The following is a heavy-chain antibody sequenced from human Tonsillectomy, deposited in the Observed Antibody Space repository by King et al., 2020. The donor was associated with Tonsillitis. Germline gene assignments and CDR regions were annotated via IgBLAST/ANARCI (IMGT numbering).Heavy chain of an antibody. CDR3: AKDSKYGSSGYYFDY. CDR1: GFTFSNYA. CDR2: ISGGGDST. V-gene: IGHV3-23*04. D-gene: IGHD3-22*01. Sequence: VQLVESGGALVQPGGSLRLSCAASGFTFSNYAMTWVRHAPGGGLEWVSAISGGGDSTSYADSVEGRFTISRDNSRNTLYLQMNSLRAEDTAVYYCAKDSKYGSSGYYFDYWGQGTLVTVSS. J-gene: IGHJ4*02.